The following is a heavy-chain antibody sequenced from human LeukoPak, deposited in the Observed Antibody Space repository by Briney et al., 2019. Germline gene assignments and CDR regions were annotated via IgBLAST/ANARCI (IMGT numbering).Heavy chain of an antibody. CDR2: INPSGGST. D-gene: IGHD2-15*01. V-gene: IGHV1-46*01. Sequence: GASVKVSCKASRYTFTSYYMHWVRQAPGQGLEWMGIINPSGGSTSYAQKFQGRVTMTRDMSTSTVYMELSSLRSEDTAVYYCAREAVVVAATFDYWGQGTLVTVSS. CDR3: AREAVVVAATFDY. CDR1: RYTFTSYY. J-gene: IGHJ4*02.